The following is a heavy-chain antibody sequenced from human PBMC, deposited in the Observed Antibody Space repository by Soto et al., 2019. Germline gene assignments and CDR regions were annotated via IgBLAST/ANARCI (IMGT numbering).Heavy chain of an antibody. J-gene: IGHJ4*02. CDR3: ARTPMGPTVRGVLLLFDD. CDR2: IYPGDSDT. V-gene: IGHV5-51*01. D-gene: IGHD3-10*01. CDR1: GYSFTSYW. Sequence: ESLKISCKGSGYSFTSYWIGWVRQMPGKGLEWMGIIYPGDSDTRYSPSFQGQVTISADKSISTAYLQWSSLKASDTAMYYCARTPMGPTVRGVLLLFDDWGQGTLVTVSS.